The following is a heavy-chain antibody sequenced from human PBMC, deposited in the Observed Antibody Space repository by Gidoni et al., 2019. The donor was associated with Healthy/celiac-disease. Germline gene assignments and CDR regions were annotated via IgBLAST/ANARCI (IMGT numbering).Heavy chain of an antibody. CDR3: ARDKTGTKEGAFDI. CDR1: GYTFTSYA. Sequence: QVQLVQSGAEVKKPGASVKVSCKASGYTFTSYAMHWVRQAPGQRLEWMGWINAGNGNTKYSQKFQGRVTITRDTSASTAYMELSSLRSEDTAVYYCARDKTGTKEGAFDIWGQGTMVTVSS. J-gene: IGHJ3*02. V-gene: IGHV1-3*01. D-gene: IGHD1-1*01. CDR2: INAGNGNT.